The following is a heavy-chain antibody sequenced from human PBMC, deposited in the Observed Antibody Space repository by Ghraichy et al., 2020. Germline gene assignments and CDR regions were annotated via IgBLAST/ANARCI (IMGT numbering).Heavy chain of an antibody. D-gene: IGHD1-1*01. CDR1: GGTFSSYA. CDR2: IIPIFGTA. J-gene: IGHJ5*02. CDR3: ARDMGYNWNDWGNWFDP. Sequence: SVKVSCKASGGTFSSYAISWVRQAPGQGLEWMGGIIPIFGTANYAQKFQGRVTITADESTSTAYMELSSLRSEDTAVYYWARDMGYNWNDWGNWFDPWGQGTLVTVSS. V-gene: IGHV1-69*13.